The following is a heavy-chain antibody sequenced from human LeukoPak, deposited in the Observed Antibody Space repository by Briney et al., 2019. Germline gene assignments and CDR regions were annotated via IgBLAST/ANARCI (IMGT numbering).Heavy chain of an antibody. D-gene: IGHD3-10*01. CDR2: VGATGDT. V-gene: IGHV3-13*01. Sequence: PGGSLRLSCAVSGFTFSNYDMHWVRQATGKGLEWVSVVGATGDTYYAGSVKGRFTISRENAKNSLYLQMNSLRAGDTAVYYCARGVPPMGIIDDWGQGTLVTVSS. CDR3: ARGVPPMGIIDD. J-gene: IGHJ4*02. CDR1: GFTFSNYD.